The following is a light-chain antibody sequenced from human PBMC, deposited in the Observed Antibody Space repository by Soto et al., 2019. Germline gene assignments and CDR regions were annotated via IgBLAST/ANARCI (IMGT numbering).Light chain of an antibody. J-gene: IGKJ4*01. CDR2: DAY. Sequence: DIQMTQSPSTLSASVGDRVTITCRASQSISSSLAWYQQRPGKAPKLLIYDAYSLESGVQSRFSGSGSGTDFTLTISSLEPEDFAVYYCKQRNNWPLTFGGGTKV. V-gene: IGKV1-5*01. CDR3: KQRNNWPLT. CDR1: QSISSS.